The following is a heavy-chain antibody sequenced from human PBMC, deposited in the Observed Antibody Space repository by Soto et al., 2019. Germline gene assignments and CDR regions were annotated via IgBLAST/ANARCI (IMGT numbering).Heavy chain of an antibody. Sequence: PSETLSLTCSVSGGSISSSNDYWGWIRQPPGKGLEWLGSMFHSGRTYHNPSLKSRVSISVDTSRNLFSLQLSSVTAADTALYYCATVGVVQDYWGQGTPVTVS. CDR1: GGSISSSNDY. J-gene: IGHJ4*02. V-gene: IGHV4-39*01. D-gene: IGHD2-2*01. CDR3: ATVGVVQDY. CDR2: MFHSGRT.